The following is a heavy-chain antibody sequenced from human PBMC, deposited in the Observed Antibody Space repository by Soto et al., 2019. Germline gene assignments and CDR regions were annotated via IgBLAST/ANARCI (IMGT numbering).Heavy chain of an antibody. J-gene: IGHJ5*02. CDR3: ARGPHHDFWSGYYLPGASNWFDP. D-gene: IGHD3-3*01. V-gene: IGHV1-46*01. Sequence: ASVKVSCKASGYTXTSYYMHWVRQAPGQGLEWMGIINPSGGSTSYAQKFQGRVTMTRDTSTSTVYMELSSLRSEDTAVYYCARGPHHDFWSGYYLPGASNWFDPWGQGTLVTVSS. CDR1: GYTXTSYY. CDR2: INPSGGST.